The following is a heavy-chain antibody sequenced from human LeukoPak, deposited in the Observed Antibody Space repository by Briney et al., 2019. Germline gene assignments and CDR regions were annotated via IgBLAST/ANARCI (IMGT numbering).Heavy chain of an antibody. CDR1: GFTFSSYA. V-gene: IGHV3-23*01. J-gene: IGHJ4*02. CDR2: ISGSGGST. Sequence: PGGSLRLSCAASGFTFSSYAMSWVRQAPGKGLEWVSAISGSGGSTYYADSVKGRFTISRDNSKNTLYLQMNSLRAEDTAVYYCAKGVSSGYYCTQLDYWGQGTLVTVSS. D-gene: IGHD3-22*01. CDR3: AKGVSSGYYCTQLDY.